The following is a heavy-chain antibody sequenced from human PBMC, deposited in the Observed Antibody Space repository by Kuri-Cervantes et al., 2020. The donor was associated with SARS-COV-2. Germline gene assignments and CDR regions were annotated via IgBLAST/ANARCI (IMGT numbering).Heavy chain of an antibody. D-gene: IGHD1-1*01. V-gene: IGHV1-24*01. CDR3: ATDQGGWKGFDH. J-gene: IGHJ4*02. CDR2: FDPEDGET. CDR1: GYTLTELS. Sequence: ASVKVSCKVSGYTLTELSMHWVRQAPGKGLEWMGGFDPEDGETIYAQKFQGRVTMTEDTSTDTAYMELSSLRSEDTAVYYCATDQGGWKGFDHWGQGTLVTVSS.